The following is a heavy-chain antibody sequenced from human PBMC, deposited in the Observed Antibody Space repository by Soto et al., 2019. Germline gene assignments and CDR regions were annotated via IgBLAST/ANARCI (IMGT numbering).Heavy chain of an antibody. D-gene: IGHD6-6*01. J-gene: IGHJ3*02. Sequence: SETLSLTCAVSGGSISSSNWWSWVRQPPGKGLEWIGEIYHSGSTNYSPSLKSRVTISVDKSKNQFSLKLSSVTAADTAVYYCARAVSEYSTLRAAFDIWGQGTMVTVSS. CDR1: GGSISSSNW. V-gene: IGHV4-4*02. CDR3: ARAVSEYSTLRAAFDI. CDR2: IYHSGST.